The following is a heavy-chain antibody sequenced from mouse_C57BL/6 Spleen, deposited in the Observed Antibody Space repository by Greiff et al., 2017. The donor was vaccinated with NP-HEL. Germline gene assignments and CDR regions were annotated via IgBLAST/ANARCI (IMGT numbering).Heavy chain of an antibody. CDR1: GFTFSSYG. D-gene: IGHD2-5*01. CDR3: ARPYSNYAMDD. V-gene: IGHV5-6*01. CDR2: ISGGGSYT. J-gene: IGHJ4*01. Sequence: EVHLVESGGDLVKPGGSLKLSCAASGFTFSSYGMSWVRQTPEKRLEWVATISGGGSYTYYPDSVKGRFTISRDNAKNTLYLQMSSLKSEDTAMYYCARPYSNYAMDDWGQGTSVTVSS.